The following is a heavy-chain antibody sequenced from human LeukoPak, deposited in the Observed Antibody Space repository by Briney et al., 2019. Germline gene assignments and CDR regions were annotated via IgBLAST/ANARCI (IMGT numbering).Heavy chain of an antibody. Sequence: SVKVSCKASGYTFTGYYMHWVRQAPGQGLEWMGWIDPNSGGTNYAQKFQGRVTMTRDTSISTAYMELSRLRSDDTAVYYCVAAPGEWLRFPLYWGQGTLVTVSS. D-gene: IGHD5-12*01. CDR3: VAAPGEWLRFPLY. J-gene: IGHJ4*02. V-gene: IGHV1-2*02. CDR2: IDPNSGGT. CDR1: GYTFTGYY.